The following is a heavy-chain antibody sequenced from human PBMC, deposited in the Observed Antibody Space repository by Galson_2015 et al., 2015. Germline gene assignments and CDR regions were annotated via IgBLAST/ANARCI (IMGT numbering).Heavy chain of an antibody. CDR3: AKGRALQVWFGDDY. CDR2: ISGNGANT. Sequence: SLRLSCAASGFTFTNYAMSWVRQAPGKGLEWDSAISGNGANTYYADSVKGRFTISRDNSKNTLYLQMNSLRAEDTAVYYCAKGRALQVWFGDDYWGQGTLVPVSS. D-gene: IGHD5-18*01. V-gene: IGHV3-23*01. J-gene: IGHJ4*02. CDR1: GFTFTNYA.